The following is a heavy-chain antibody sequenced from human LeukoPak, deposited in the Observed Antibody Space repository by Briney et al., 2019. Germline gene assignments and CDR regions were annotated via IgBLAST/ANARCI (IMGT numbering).Heavy chain of an antibody. CDR1: AFTVSDKY. CDR2: IYSGGST. V-gene: IGHV3-66*01. Sequence: GGSLRLSCAASAFTVSDKYMNWVRQAPGKGLEWVSIIYSGGSTYYAESVKGRFTISRDNSKNTLYLQMNSLRAEDTAVYYCARGRTLVMDIWGQGTTVTVSS. D-gene: IGHD1/OR15-1a*01. CDR3: ARGRTLVMDI. J-gene: IGHJ6*02.